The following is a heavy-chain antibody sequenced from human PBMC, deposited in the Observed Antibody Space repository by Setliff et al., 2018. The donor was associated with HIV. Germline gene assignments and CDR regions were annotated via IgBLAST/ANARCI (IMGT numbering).Heavy chain of an antibody. D-gene: IGHD6-19*01. Sequence: GGSLRLSCAASEFTYNKYWMSWVRQAPGKGLEWVANIKEDGSEKYYVDSVKGRFTISRDNAKNSLYLQMNSLRAEDTAVYSCARGSVAGSGGYFDYWGQGTLVTVSS. V-gene: IGHV3-7*01. CDR3: ARGSVAGSGGYFDY. CDR1: EFTYNKYW. J-gene: IGHJ4*02. CDR2: IKEDGSEK.